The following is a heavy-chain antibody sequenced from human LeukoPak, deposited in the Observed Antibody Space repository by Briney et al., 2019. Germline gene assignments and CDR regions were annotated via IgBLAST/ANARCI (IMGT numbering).Heavy chain of an antibody. D-gene: IGHD6-19*01. J-gene: IGHJ4*02. CDR1: GFTFDDYA. CDR3: ARDRDNVAGTRGYFDY. Sequence: PGGSLRLSCAASGFTFDDYAMHWVRQAPGKGLEWVSGISWNSGSIGYADSVKGRFTISRHNAKNSLYLQMNSLRAEDTAVYYCARDRDNVAGTRGYFDYWGQGTLVTVSS. V-gene: IGHV3-9*01. CDR2: ISWNSGSI.